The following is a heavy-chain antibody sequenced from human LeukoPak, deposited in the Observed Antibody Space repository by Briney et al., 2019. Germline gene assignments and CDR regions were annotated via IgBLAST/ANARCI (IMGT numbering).Heavy chain of an antibody. V-gene: IGHV3-23*01. CDR1: GFTFSSYA. D-gene: IGHD4-17*01. CDR3: AKGTTMVTTSPGGY. Sequence: GGSLRLSCAASGFTFSSYAMSWVRQAPGKGLEWVSAISGSGGSTYYADSVKGRFTISRDNSKNTLYLQMNSLRAEDTAIYCCAKGTTMVTTSPGGYWGQGTLVTVSS. CDR2: ISGSGGST. J-gene: IGHJ4*02.